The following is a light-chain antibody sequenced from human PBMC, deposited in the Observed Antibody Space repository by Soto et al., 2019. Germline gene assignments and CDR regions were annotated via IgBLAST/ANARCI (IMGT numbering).Light chain of an antibody. J-gene: IGLJ2*01. CDR2: LNSDGSH. CDR1: SGHSNNA. V-gene: IGLV4-69*02. CDR3: QTWGAGIRV. Sequence: QAVVTQSPSASASLGASVKLTCTLSSGHSNNAIAWHQQQPEKGPRYLMKLNSDGSHNKGDGIPDRFSASRSGAERYLTISSLQPEDEADYFCQTWGAGIRVFGGGTKLTVL.